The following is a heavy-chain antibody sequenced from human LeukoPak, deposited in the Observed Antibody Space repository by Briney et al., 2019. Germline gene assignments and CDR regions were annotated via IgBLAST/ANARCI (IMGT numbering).Heavy chain of an antibody. CDR2: INPDSGGT. D-gene: IGHD1-14*01. Sequence: ASVKVSCKASGYTFTGYYMHWVRQAPGQGLEWMGWINPDSGGTNYAQKFQGRVTITRDTSISTAYMELSRLRSDDTAVYYCARNNPDYYYYYYMDVWGKGTTVTVPS. CDR3: ARNNPDYYYYYYMDV. CDR1: GYTFTGYY. V-gene: IGHV1-2*02. J-gene: IGHJ6*03.